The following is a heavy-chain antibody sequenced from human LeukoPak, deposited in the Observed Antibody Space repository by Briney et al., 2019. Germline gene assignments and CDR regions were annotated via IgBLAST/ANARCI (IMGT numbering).Heavy chain of an antibody. CDR2: IYTSGST. CDR1: GGSISSYY. V-gene: IGHV4-4*07. J-gene: IGHJ3*02. Sequence: PSETLSLTCTVSGGSISSYYWSWIRQPAGKGLEWIGRIYTSGSTNYNPSLKSRVTMSVDTSKNQFSLKLSSVTAADTAVYYCASIVVVTAADPSDAFDIWGQGTMVTVSS. CDR3: ASIVVVTAADPSDAFDI. D-gene: IGHD2-21*02.